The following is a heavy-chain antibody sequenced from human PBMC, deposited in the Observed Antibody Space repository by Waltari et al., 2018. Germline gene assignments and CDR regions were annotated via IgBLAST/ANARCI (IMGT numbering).Heavy chain of an antibody. CDR1: GYTFTSYY. V-gene: IGHV1-46*01. Sequence: QVQLVQSGAEVKKPGASVKVSGKASGYTFTSYYMHWVRQAPGQGLEWMGIINPSGGSTSYAQKFQGRVTMTRDTSTSTVYMELSSLRSEDTAVYYCARVGPSYGMDVWGQGTTVTVSS. CDR3: ARVGPSYGMDV. J-gene: IGHJ6*02. CDR2: INPSGGST.